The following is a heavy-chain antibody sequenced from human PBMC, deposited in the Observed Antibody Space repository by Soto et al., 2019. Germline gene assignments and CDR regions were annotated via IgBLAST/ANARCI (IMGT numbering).Heavy chain of an antibody. Sequence: QVQLVQSGPEVKKPGASVKVSCKASGYTFTNYGVSWVRQAPGQGLEWMGWISPNNGNTQFAQKFQDRVTLTIDTSTTTAYMEVRSLISDDTAVYYGAKFDVGDYYFDSWGQGTLVTVSS. CDR1: GYTFTNYG. CDR3: AKFDVGDYYFDS. J-gene: IGHJ4*02. D-gene: IGHD4-17*01. V-gene: IGHV1-18*01. CDR2: ISPNNGNT.